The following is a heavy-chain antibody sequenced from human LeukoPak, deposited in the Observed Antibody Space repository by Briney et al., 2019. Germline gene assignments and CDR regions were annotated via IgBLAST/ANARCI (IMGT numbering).Heavy chain of an antibody. J-gene: IGHJ5*02. D-gene: IGHD2-15*01. Sequence: SVKVSFKASGYTFTSYYMHWVRQAPGQGLEWMGRIIPIFGTANYAQKFQGRVTITTDESTSTAYMELSSLRSEDTAVYYCARASLSGGYSNALEDWFDHWGQGTLVTVSS. CDR1: GYTFTSYY. V-gene: IGHV1-69*05. CDR3: ARASLSGGYSNALEDWFDH. CDR2: IIPIFGTA.